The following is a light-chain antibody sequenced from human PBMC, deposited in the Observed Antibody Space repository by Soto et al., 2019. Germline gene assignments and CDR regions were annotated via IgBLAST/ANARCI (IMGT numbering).Light chain of an antibody. Sequence: AIRMTQSPSSISAFTGDRVTITCRASQPISTYLAWYQQKPGTAPTLLIYAASTLQSGVPSRFSGSGSETDFILTISCLQSEDFATYFCQQYYTYPLAFGQGTKVEIK. CDR3: QQYYTYPLA. J-gene: IGKJ1*01. CDR1: QPISTY. CDR2: AAS. V-gene: IGKV1-8*01.